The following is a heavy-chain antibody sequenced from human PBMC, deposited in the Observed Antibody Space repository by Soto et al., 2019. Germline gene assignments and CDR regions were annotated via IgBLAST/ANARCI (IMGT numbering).Heavy chain of an antibody. D-gene: IGHD3-10*01. Sequence: QVQLVQSGAEVKKPGASVKVSCKASGYTFITYGISWVRQAPGQGLEWMGWISPYNGNTNYAQKLKGRVTMTTDTSTSTAYVELRSLRSDDTAVYYCGRGVSGSYWVGWFDPWGQGTLVTVSS. J-gene: IGHJ5*02. CDR1: GYTFITYG. CDR3: GRGVSGSYWVGWFDP. CDR2: ISPYNGNT. V-gene: IGHV1-18*01.